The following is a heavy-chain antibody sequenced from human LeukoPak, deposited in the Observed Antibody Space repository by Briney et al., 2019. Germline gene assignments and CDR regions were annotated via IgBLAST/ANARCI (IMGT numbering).Heavy chain of an antibody. CDR3: AKERSFGTWLGDY. CDR1: GFTFSSYA. V-gene: IGHV3-23*01. Sequence: GGSLRLSCAASGFTFSSYAMTWVRQAPGKGLEWVSAISGSGGGTYYADSVKGRFPISRDNSKNTLYLQMNSLRAEDTAVYYCAKERSFGTWLGDYWGQGALVTVSS. CDR2: ISGSGGGT. D-gene: IGHD2/OR15-2a*01. J-gene: IGHJ4*02.